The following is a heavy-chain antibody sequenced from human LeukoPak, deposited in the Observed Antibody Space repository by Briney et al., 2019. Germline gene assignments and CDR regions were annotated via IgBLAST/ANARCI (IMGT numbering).Heavy chain of an antibody. V-gene: IGHV3-33*01. Sequence: GGSLRLSCAASGFTFYNYGMHWVRQAPGKGLEWVAVIWNDGSYKYYADSVKGRFTISRDNSKNTLYLQMNSLRAEETAVYYCACRVGGAIPYYSYHGMDVWGQGTTVTVSS. CDR1: GFTFYNYG. J-gene: IGHJ6*02. CDR2: IWNDGSYK. D-gene: IGHD2-21*01. CDR3: ACRVGGAIPYYSYHGMDV.